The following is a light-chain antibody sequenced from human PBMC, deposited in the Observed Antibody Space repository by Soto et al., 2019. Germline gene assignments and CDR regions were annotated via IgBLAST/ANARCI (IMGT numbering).Light chain of an antibody. J-gene: IGKJ1*01. Sequence: IQNPCKMAGYVGDGDPLTCRASQTISSWLAWYQQKPGKAPKLLIYKASTLKSGVPSRFSGSGSGTEYTLAISCRQPDEFATHYYQRYRSYAEAFGQGTKVDIK. CDR1: QTISSW. CDR3: QRYRSYAEA. V-gene: IGKV1-5*03. CDR2: KAS.